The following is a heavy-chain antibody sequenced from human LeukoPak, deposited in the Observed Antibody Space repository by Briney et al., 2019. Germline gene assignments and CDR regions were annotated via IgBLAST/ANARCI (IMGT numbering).Heavy chain of an antibody. Sequence: GGSLRLSCAASGFTFSSYAMSWVRQAPGKGLEWVSAISGSGGSTYYADSVKSRFTISRDNSKNTLYLQMNSLRAEDTAVYYCAKDLYDSSGESDWGQGTLVTVSS. CDR3: AKDLYDSSGESD. CDR2: ISGSGGST. V-gene: IGHV3-23*01. D-gene: IGHD3-22*01. CDR1: GFTFSSYA. J-gene: IGHJ4*02.